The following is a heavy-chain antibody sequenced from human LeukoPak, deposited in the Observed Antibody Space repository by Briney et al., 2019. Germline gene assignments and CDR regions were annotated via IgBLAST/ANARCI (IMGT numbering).Heavy chain of an antibody. J-gene: IGHJ4*02. D-gene: IGHD3-9*01. CDR3: ARELRYFDWLLPDYFDY. CDR2: INHSGST. V-gene: IGHV4-34*01. CDR1: GGSFSGYY. Sequence: SETLSLTCAVYGGSFSGYYWSWIRQPPGKGLEWIGEINHSGSTNYNPSLKSRVTISVDTSKNQFSLKLSSVTAADTAVYYCARELRYFDWLLPDYFDYWGQGTLVTVSS.